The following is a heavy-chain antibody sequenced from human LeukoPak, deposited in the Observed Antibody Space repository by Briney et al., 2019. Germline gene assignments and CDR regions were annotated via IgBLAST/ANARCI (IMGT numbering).Heavy chain of an antibody. CDR1: GFTFSNAW. Sequence: PGGSLRLSCAASGFTFSNAWMSWVRQAPGKGLEWVGRIKSKTDGGTTDYAAPVKGRFTISRDDSKNTLYLQMNSLKTEDTAVYYCTTGLGIMSMIVVDGPDDDYWGQGTLVTVSS. CDR2: IKSKTDGGTT. D-gene: IGHD3-22*01. V-gene: IGHV3-15*01. CDR3: TTGLGIMSMIVVDGPDDDY. J-gene: IGHJ4*02.